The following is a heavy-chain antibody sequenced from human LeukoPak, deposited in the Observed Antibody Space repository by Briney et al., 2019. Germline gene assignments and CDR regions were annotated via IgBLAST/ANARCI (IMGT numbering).Heavy chain of an antibody. CDR3: ARAGQLLWFGESSYYFDY. CDR2: IYYSGST. J-gene: IGHJ4*02. D-gene: IGHD3-10*01. CDR1: GGSISSYY. V-gene: IGHV4-59*01. Sequence: KPSETLSLTCTVSGGSISSYYWSWIRQPPGKGLEWIGYIYYSGSTNYNPSLKSRVTISVDTSKNQLSLKLSSVTAADTAVYYCARAGQLLWFGESSYYFDYWGQGTLVTVSS.